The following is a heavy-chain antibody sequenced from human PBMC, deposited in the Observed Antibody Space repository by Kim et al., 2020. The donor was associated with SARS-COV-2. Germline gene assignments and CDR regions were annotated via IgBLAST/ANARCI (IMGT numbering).Heavy chain of an antibody. CDR2: IFGSGSGT. V-gene: IGHV3-23*01. D-gene: IGHD3-3*02. Sequence: GGSLRLSCAASGFTFRNSAMSWVRQAPGKGLEWVAGIFGSGSGTYYGDSVKGRFSISRDNSQSTLFLQMDNLRAEDTAVYYCARHLHVTTVPFYWYYDLWGRGTLVTVSS. CDR1: GFTFRNSA. J-gene: IGHJ2*01. CDR3: ARHLHVTTVPFYWYYDL.